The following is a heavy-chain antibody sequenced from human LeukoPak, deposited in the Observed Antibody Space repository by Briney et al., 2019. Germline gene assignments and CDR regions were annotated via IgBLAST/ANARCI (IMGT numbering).Heavy chain of an antibody. V-gene: IGHV3-15*01. CDR2: IKSKTDGGTS. Sequence: GSLRLSCATSGLTFTNAWMSWFRQAPGKGLEWVGRIKSKTDGGTSDYAAPVQGRFTISRDDSKNTLYLQMISLKIEDTAVYYCATDPGEWEPIWGQGTMVTVSS. CDR1: GLTFTNAW. D-gene: IGHD1-26*01. J-gene: IGHJ3*02. CDR3: ATDPGEWEPI.